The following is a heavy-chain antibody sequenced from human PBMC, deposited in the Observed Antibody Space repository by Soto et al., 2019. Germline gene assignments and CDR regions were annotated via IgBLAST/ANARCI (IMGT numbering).Heavy chain of an antibody. V-gene: IGHV1-8*01. Sequence: QVQLVQSGAEVKKPGASVKVSCKASGYNFIDYDINWVRQSTGHGLEWMGWMTPNSGNTGYAQKFQGRVTSTRDTSIGTAYMELSSLKSEDTAVYYCARNPYSSGLFDRWGQGTLVTVSS. CDR2: MTPNSGNT. J-gene: IGHJ5*02. CDR1: GYNFIDYD. D-gene: IGHD6-19*01. CDR3: ARNPYSSGLFDR.